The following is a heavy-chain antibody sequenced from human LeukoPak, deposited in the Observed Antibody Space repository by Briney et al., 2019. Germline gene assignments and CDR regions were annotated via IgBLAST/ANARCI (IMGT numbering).Heavy chain of an antibody. J-gene: IGHJ4*02. CDR1: GFTFSSYA. V-gene: IGHV3-30-3*01. CDR3: VRSPDAAGKNYFDY. Sequence: PGGSLRLSCAASGFTFSSYAMHWVRQAPGKGLEWVAVISYDGSNKYYADSVKGRFTISRDNSKNTLYLQMNSLRAEDTAVYYCVRSPDAAGKNYFDYWGQGTLVTVSS. D-gene: IGHD6-13*01. CDR2: ISYDGSNK.